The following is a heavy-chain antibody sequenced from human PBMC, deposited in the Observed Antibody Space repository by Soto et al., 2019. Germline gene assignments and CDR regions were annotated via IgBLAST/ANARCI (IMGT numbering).Heavy chain of an antibody. CDR1: GFIFSNYG. J-gene: IGHJ6*02. CDR2: ISYDGSNK. V-gene: IGHV3-30*18. Sequence: QVQLVESGGGVVQPGRSLRLSCAASGFIFSNYGMHWVRQAPGKGLDWVAVISYDGSNKLYADSVKGRFTISRDSSKNTLYLLMNSLRVEDTAVYYCAKSRYNWNDFYYGMDVWGQGTTVTVSS. CDR3: AKSRYNWNDFYYGMDV. D-gene: IGHD1-1*01.